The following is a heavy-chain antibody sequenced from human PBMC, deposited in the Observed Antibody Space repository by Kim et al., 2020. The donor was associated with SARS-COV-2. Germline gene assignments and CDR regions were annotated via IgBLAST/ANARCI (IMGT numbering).Heavy chain of an antibody. Sequence: ASVKVSCKASGYTFTGYYMHWVRQAPGQGLEWMGRINPNSGGTNYAQKFQGRVTMTRDTSISTAYMELSRLRSDDTAVYYCARVRTIFGVARGAFDIWGQGTMVTVSS. D-gene: IGHD3-3*01. CDR1: GYTFTGYY. CDR3: ARVRTIFGVARGAFDI. J-gene: IGHJ3*02. CDR2: INPNSGGT. V-gene: IGHV1-2*06.